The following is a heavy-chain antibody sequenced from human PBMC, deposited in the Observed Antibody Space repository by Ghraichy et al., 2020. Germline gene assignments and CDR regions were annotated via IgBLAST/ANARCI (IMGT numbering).Heavy chain of an antibody. V-gene: IGHV4-39*01. CDR2: IYYSGST. J-gene: IGHJ4*02. CDR3: ARFWPSGWQKGSVLY. CDR1: GGSISSSSYY. Sequence: SETLSLTCTVSGGSISSSSYYWGWIRQPPGKGLEWIGSIYYSGSTYYNPSLKSRVTISVDTSKNQFSLKLSSVTAADTAVYYCARFWPSGWQKGSVLYWGQGTLVTVSA. D-gene: IGHD6-25*01.